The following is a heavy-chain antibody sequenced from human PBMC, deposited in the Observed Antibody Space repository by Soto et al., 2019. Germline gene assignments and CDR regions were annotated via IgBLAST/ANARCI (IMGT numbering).Heavy chain of an antibody. V-gene: IGHV1-69*06. Sequence: QEELVQSGAEVKKPGSSVNVSCRTSEGTFASYSITWLRQAPGQRLEWMGEIIPLMRTVNYAQKFQDRVTITGDRSTSTVYMALSSLRSGDTAVYYCVRDPVDLFGYLDVWGQGTPVTVSS. CDR3: VRDPVDLFGYLDV. CDR2: IIPLMRTV. J-gene: IGHJ6*02. D-gene: IGHD2-21*01. CDR1: EGTFASYS.